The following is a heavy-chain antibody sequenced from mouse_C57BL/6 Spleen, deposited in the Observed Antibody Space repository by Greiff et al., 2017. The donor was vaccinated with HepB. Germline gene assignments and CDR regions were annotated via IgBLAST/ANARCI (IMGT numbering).Heavy chain of an antibody. CDR1: GYTFTDYN. CDR3: ARRIWDGEDYFDY. J-gene: IGHJ2*01. Sequence: VQLKESGPELVKPGASVKIPCKASGYTFTDYNMDWVKQSHGKSLEWIGDINPNNGGTIYNQKFKGKATLTVDKSSSTAYMELRSLTSEDTAVYNCARRIWDGEDYFDYWGQGTTLTVSS. CDR2: INPNNGGT. V-gene: IGHV1-18*01. D-gene: IGHD4-1*01.